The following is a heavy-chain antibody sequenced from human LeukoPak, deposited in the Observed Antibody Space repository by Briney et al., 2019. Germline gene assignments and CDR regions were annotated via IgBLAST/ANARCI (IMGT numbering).Heavy chain of an antibody. CDR2: ITGRSDKT. CDR1: GFNFNKYD. Sequence: GGSLRLSCAASGFNFNKYDMTWARQAPGKGLEWVSTITGRSDKTYYTDSVKVRFVTSRDNSKDTLYLQMNSLRAEDTALYYCAKGGWLDDLGQGALVTVSS. D-gene: IGHD6-19*01. V-gene: IGHV3-23*01. CDR3: AKGGWLDD. J-gene: IGHJ4*02.